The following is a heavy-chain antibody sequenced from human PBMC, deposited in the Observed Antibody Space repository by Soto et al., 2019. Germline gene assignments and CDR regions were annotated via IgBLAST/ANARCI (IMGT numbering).Heavy chain of an antibody. CDR2: ISSSGSTI. D-gene: IGHD3-9*01. V-gene: IGHV3-48*03. J-gene: IGHJ4*02. CDR1: GFTFSSYE. CDR3: ARGPDYDILTGYFDY. Sequence: DGSLRLSCAASGFTFSSYEMNWVRQAPGKGLEWVSYISSSGSTIYYADSVKGRFTISRDNAKNSLYLQMNSLRAEDTAVYYCARGPDYDILTGYFDYWGQGTLVTVSS.